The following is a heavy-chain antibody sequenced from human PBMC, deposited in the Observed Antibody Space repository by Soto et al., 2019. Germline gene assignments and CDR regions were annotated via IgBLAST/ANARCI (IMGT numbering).Heavy chain of an antibody. V-gene: IGHV4-38-2*02. CDR3: ARDLGYSSGWYGFNWFDP. D-gene: IGHD6-19*01. CDR2: IYHSGST. CDR1: GYSISSGYY. Sequence: ASETLSLTCAVSGYSISSGYYWGWIRQPPGKGLEWIGSIYHSGSTYYNPSLKSRVTISVDTSKNQFSLKLSSVTAADTAVYYCARDLGYSSGWYGFNWFDPWGQGTLVTVSS. J-gene: IGHJ5*02.